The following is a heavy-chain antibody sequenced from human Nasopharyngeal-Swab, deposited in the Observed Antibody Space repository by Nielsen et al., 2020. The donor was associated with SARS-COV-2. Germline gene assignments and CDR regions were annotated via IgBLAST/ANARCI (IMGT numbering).Heavy chain of an antibody. CDR3: AKDHKMDSGGGVGYMDV. CDR2: IRYDGFNQ. V-gene: IGHV3-30*02. Sequence: GESLKTPCAAPELTFSSNGMPWVRQAPGRGLEWVPFIRYDGFNQNYADSVKGRFTISRDSIKNTLDLQLNSLRAEDTAVYYCAKDHKMDSGGGVGYMDVWGKGTTVTVSS. D-gene: IGHD3-16*01. J-gene: IGHJ6*03. CDR1: ELTFSSNG.